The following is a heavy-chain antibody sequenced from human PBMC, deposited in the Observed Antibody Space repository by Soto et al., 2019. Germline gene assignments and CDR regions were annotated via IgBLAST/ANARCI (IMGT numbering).Heavy chain of an antibody. D-gene: IGHD6-13*01. V-gene: IGHV3-23*01. CDR2: IGGSGGTT. CDR3: AKGRQQPDPDXXYYMDV. J-gene: IGHJ6*03. CDR1: GFTFTDYA. Sequence: EVQLLESGGGLVQPGGSLRLSCAASGFTFTDYAMSWVRQAPGKGLEWVSAIGGSGGTTYYADSVKGRFTISRDNSKNTLSLQMDSLRAEDTALYYCAKGRQQPDPDXXYYMDVWGXGTTVTVSS.